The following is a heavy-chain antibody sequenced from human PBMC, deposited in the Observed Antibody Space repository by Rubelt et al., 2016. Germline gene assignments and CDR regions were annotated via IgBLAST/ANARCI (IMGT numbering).Heavy chain of an antibody. J-gene: IGHJ5*02. Sequence: QVQLVQSGAEVKKPGSSVKVSCKASGGTFSSYAISWVRQAPGHGLEWMGGIIPIFGTANYARKCQGRVTITADESTSTAYMELSSLRSGDTAVYYCAREQQLVGGWFDPWGQGALVTVSS. CDR3: AREQQLVGGWFDP. CDR1: GGTFSSYA. CDR2: IIPIFGTA. D-gene: IGHD6-13*01. V-gene: IGHV1-69*01.